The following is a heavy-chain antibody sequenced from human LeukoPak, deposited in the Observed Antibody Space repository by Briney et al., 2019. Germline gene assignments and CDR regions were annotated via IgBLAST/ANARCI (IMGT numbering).Heavy chain of an antibody. CDR3: AKGSMGGYSAGISMTVVRPGIDY. V-gene: IGHV3-30*18. Sequence: GGSLRLSCAASGFTFRSYGMHWVRQAPGKGLEWVAVISYDGSNKYYADSVKGRFTISRDNSKNTLYLQMNSLRAEDTAVYYCAKGSMGGYSAGISMTVVRPGIDYWGQGTLVTVSS. D-gene: IGHD3-22*01. CDR1: GFTFRSYG. CDR2: ISYDGSNK. J-gene: IGHJ4*02.